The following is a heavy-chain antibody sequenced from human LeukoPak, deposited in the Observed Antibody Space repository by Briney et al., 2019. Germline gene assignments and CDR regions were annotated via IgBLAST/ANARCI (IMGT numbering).Heavy chain of an antibody. V-gene: IGHV3-23*01. Sequence: TGGSLRLSCAASGFTFNSYAMGWVRQAPGKGLEWVSAIVSSGGTTYYADSVKGRFIISRDNSKNTLYLQMNSLSAEDTALYYCANGHNRNDYWVQGTLVTVSS. CDR3: ANGHNRNDY. CDR1: GFTFNSYA. D-gene: IGHD1-14*01. J-gene: IGHJ4*02. CDR2: IVSSGGTT.